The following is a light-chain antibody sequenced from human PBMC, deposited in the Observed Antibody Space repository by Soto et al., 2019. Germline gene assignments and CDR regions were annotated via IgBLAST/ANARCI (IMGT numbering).Light chain of an antibody. V-gene: IGKV3-20*01. Sequence: DTLLTQSPGTLSWSPGERATLSCRASQTVLNNYLTWYQQKPGQAPRRLIFGASIRATGIPDRFSGSGSGTDFTLTISRLEPEDFAVYYCQQYGSSHTTFGQGTKVDIK. CDR1: QTVLNNY. J-gene: IGKJ1*01. CDR3: QQYGSSHTT. CDR2: GAS.